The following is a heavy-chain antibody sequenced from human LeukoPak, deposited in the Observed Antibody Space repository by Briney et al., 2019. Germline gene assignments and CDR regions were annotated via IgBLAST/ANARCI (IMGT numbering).Heavy chain of an antibody. V-gene: IGHV3-74*01. J-gene: IGHJ4*02. D-gene: IGHD3-16*01. CDR2: INDDGSST. Sequence: GGSLRLSCAASGYTFSRYWMHWLRQGPGKGLVWVSRINDDGSSTSYAESVRGRFTLSRDNAKTTLYLQMNNLRAEDAAVYYCSTHTLGARDCWGEGTLVTVSS. CDR1: GYTFSRYW. CDR3: STHTLGARDC.